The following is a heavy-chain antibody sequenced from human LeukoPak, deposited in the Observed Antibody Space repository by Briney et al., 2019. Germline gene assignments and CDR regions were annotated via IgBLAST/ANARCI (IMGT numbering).Heavy chain of an antibody. V-gene: IGHV4-39*01. CDR2: INYSGST. CDR3: ARQIGAGRWSFDY. Sequence: SETLSLTCTVSGGSISSSSYYWGWIRQPPGKGLEWIESINYSGSTYYNPSLKSRVTISIDTSETQFSLKLASVTAADTAVYYCARQIGAGRWSFDYWGQGTLVTVSS. CDR1: GGSISSSSYY. J-gene: IGHJ4*02. D-gene: IGHD4-23*01.